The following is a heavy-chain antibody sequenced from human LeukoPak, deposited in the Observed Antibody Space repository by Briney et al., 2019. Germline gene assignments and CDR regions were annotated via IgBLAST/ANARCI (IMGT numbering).Heavy chain of an antibody. Sequence: PSGTLSLTCGVSGGSISSSNLWSLVRPPPGQGLELIGLISLSGLTNFNQSLKSRVTMSLDKSKNTLYLHMTSVTAADTGVFFCSRESGAFCLIGYWGQGTLATVSS. J-gene: IGHJ4*02. CDR1: GGSISSSNL. CDR2: ISLSGLT. CDR3: SRESGAFCLIGY. V-gene: IGHV4-4*02. D-gene: IGHD1-26*01.